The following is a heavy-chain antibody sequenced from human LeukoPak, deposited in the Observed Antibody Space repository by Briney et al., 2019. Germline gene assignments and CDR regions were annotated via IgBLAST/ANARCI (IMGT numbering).Heavy chain of an antibody. J-gene: IGHJ3*02. CDR2: IYRSGST. V-gene: IGHV4-4*02. CDR3: AKVRYAGSYYGHDAFDI. Sequence: PSETLSLTCAVSGDSISSPNWWSWVRLPPGKGLEWIGEIYRSGSTNYNPSLKSRVTMSVDKSKNQFSLKLTSMTAADTAVYYCAKVRYAGSYYGHDAFDIWGRGTMVTVSS. CDR1: GDSISSPNW. D-gene: IGHD1-26*01.